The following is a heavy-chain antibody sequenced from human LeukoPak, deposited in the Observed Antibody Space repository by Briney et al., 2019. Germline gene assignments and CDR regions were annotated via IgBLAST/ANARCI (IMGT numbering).Heavy chain of an antibody. D-gene: IGHD6-13*01. CDR2: IKSKSDDKTT. Sequence: GGSLRLSCVASGFTFSDDWMSWVRQAPGKGLEWVGRIKSKSDDKTTAYAAQVKGRFTISRDDSKNTLYLQMNSLKTEDTAVYYCASSRAVGFRDDAFDIWGEGTMVTVSS. V-gene: IGHV3-15*01. CDR1: GFTFSDDW. CDR3: ASSRAVGFRDDAFDI. J-gene: IGHJ3*02.